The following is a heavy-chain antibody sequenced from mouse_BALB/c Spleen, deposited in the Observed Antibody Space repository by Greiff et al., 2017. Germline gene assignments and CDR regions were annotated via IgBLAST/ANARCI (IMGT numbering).Heavy chain of an antibody. CDR1: GFSLSRYS. Sequence: VKLVESGPGLVAPSQSLSITCTVSGFSLSRYSVHWVRQPPGKGLEWLGMIWGGGSTDYNSAHKSRLSISTDNSKSQVFLKMNSLQTDDTAMYYCATTVVAKGMDYWGQGTSVTVSA. V-gene: IGHV2-6-4*01. CDR2: IWGGGST. D-gene: IGHD1-1*01. J-gene: IGHJ4*01. CDR3: ATTVVAKGMDY.